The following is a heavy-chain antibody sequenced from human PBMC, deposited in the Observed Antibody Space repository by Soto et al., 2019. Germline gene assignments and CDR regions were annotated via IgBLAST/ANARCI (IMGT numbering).Heavy chain of an antibody. D-gene: IGHD3-10*01. J-gene: IGHJ4*02. CDR1: GYAFNSYG. CDR3: ARAATGSYHSAY. CDR2: IAPHSGRT. V-gene: IGHV1-18*04. Sequence: QVPLVQSGPEVKKPGASVRVSCMTSGYAFNSYGVNWVRQVPGQGLEWMGWIAPHSGRTTYLPKFQGRVTITADPSTNTAYMELTSLSSDDTGIYFCARAATGSYHSAYWGQGTVVTVSA.